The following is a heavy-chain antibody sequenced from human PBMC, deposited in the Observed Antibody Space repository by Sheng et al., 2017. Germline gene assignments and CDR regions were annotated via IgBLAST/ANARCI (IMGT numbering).Heavy chain of an antibody. Sequence: VQLVQSGAEVKKPGASVKVSCKASGYTFTGYYMNWVRQAPGQGLEWMGWINPNTGGTNYAQRFEGRVTMTRDTSITTAYMELSSLKSDDTAVYYCAILLTVVGDVWGQGTTGHRLL. CDR1: GYTFTGYY. D-gene: IGHD2-15*01. CDR3: AILLTVVGDV. CDR2: INPNTGGT. V-gene: IGHV1-2*02. J-gene: IGHJ6*02.